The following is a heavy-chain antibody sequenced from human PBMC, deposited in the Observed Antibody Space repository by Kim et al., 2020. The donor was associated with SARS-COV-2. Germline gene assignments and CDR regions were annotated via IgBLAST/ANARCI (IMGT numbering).Heavy chain of an antibody. CDR2: ISASSSTR. J-gene: IGHJ6*02. V-gene: IGHV3-48*02. CDR3: ARGLTPSYSNYEAFDGMDF. CDR1: GFTFSIYS. D-gene: IGHD4-4*01. Sequence: GGSLRLSCAASGFTFSIYSMNWVRQAPGKGLEWVSYISASSSTRYYADPVKGRFTISRDNAKHSLYLQMNSLKDEDTALYYCARGLTPSYSNYEAFDGMDFWGQGTTVTVSS.